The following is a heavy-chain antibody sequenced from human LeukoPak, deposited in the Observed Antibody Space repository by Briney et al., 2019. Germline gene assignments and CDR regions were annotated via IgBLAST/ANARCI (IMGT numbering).Heavy chain of an antibody. Sequence: SETLSLTCTVPGGSISSSSYYWGWIRQPPGKGLEWIGSIYYSGSTYYNPSLKSRVTISVDTSKNQFSLKLSSVTAADTAVYYCASANCGGDCKIDYWGQGTLVTVSS. V-gene: IGHV4-39*07. J-gene: IGHJ4*02. D-gene: IGHD2-21*02. CDR1: GGSISSSSYY. CDR2: IYYSGST. CDR3: ASANCGGDCKIDY.